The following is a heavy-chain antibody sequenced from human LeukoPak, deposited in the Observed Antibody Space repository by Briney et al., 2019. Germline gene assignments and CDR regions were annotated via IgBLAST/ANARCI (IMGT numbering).Heavy chain of an antibody. D-gene: IGHD5-12*01. V-gene: IGHV4-59*08. CDR3: ARHSRGYDSEFGH. CDR1: GDSIISYY. Sequence: SSETLSLTCTVSGDSIISYYWRWIRQPPGKGLEWIGYMYYSGSTNYNPSLKSRVTISVDKSRNQFSLTLSSVTAADTAVYYCARHSRGYDSEFGHWGQGTLVTVSS. J-gene: IGHJ4*02. CDR2: MYYSGST.